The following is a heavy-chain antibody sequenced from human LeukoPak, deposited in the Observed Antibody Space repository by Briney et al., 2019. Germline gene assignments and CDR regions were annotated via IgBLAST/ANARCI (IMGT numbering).Heavy chain of an antibody. D-gene: IGHD2-15*01. Sequence: PGGSLRLSCAASGFTFSDYYMSWIRQAPGKGLEWVSYISSSGSTIYYADSVKGRFTISRDNAKNSLYLQMNSLRAEDTAVYYCARPAKYCSGGSCYWGGIDYWGQGTLVTVSS. CDR1: GFTFSDYY. CDR2: ISSSGSTI. V-gene: IGHV3-11*04. J-gene: IGHJ4*02. CDR3: ARPAKYCSGGSCYWGGIDY.